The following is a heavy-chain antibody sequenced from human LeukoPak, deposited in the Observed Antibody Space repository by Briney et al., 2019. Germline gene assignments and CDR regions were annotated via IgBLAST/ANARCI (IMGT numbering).Heavy chain of an antibody. CDR1: GFTLSNYW. V-gene: IGHV3-74*01. CDR2: IDTGGSRT. J-gene: IGHJ4*02. Sequence: AGGSLRLSCAASGFTLSNYWMNWVRQAPGRGLTWVSRIDTGGSRTTYADSVKGRFTISRDNAKNTLSLQMSSLRDEDTAVYFCARDLFYCPTTNCYQPFDYWGQGILVTVSS. CDR3: ARDLFYCPTTNCYQPFDY. D-gene: IGHD2-2*01.